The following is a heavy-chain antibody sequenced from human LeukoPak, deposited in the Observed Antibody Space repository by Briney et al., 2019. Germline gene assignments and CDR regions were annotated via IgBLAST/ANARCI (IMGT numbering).Heavy chain of an antibody. V-gene: IGHV4-59*01. Sequence: SETLSLTCSVSGGSISSYYWSWIRQPPGKGLEWIGYIFYTGSTNYNPSLRSRVTISVLTSKNRFSLKLSSVTAVDTAVYYCAPLTGGDDAFDIWGQGTMVTVSS. CDR1: GGSISSYY. CDR3: APLTGGDDAFDI. J-gene: IGHJ3*02. CDR2: IFYTGST. D-gene: IGHD4-23*01.